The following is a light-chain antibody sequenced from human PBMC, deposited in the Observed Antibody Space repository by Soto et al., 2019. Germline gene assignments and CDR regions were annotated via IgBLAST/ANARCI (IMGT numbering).Light chain of an antibody. CDR3: QQYASSLT. Sequence: DIVLTQAPGSLSLSMRERATLSCRASQSVDSAFFAWYQQKPGQPPRLLMYGASRRATAIPDRFSGSGSGTDFTLSISRLEPEDFAVYYCQQYASSLTFGQGTKVEI. V-gene: IGKV3-20*01. J-gene: IGKJ1*01. CDR1: QSVDSAF. CDR2: GAS.